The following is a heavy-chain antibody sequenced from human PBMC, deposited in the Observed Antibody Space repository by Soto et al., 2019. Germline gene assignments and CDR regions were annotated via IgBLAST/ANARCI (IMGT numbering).Heavy chain of an antibody. CDR1: GYSFTSYW. D-gene: IGHD3-10*01. V-gene: IGHV5-10-1*01. Sequence: PGESLKISCKGSGYSFTSYWISWVRQMPGKGLEWMGRIDPSDSYTNYSPSFQGHVTISADKSISTAYLQWSSLKASDTAMYYCGRQIAPPHYYGSGSYYNRLYYYYGMEVWGQGTTVTVSS. CDR2: IDPSDSYT. J-gene: IGHJ6*02. CDR3: GRQIAPPHYYGSGSYYNRLYYYYGMEV.